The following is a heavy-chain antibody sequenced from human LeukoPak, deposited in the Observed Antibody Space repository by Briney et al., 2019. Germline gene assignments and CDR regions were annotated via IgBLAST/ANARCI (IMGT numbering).Heavy chain of an antibody. V-gene: IGHV1-69*05. CDR1: GGTFNSYA. Sequence: ASVKVSCKASGGTFNSYAVNWVRQAPGQGLEWMGGIIPISGTTNYAQKFQGRVTITTDEYTATPYMELSSLRPEDTAVYYCARGERYCTGGSCYSPYYYYMDVWDKGTTITVSS. J-gene: IGHJ6*03. CDR3: ARGERYCTGGSCYSPYYYYMDV. D-gene: IGHD2-15*01. CDR2: IIPISGTT.